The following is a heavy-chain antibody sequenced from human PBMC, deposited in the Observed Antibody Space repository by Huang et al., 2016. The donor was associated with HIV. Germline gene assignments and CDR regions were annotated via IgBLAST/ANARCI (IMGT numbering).Heavy chain of an antibody. CDR3: AAVGRHYDGSGYYYLAFDI. CDR2: SFTSGGT. D-gene: IGHD3-22*01. V-gene: IGHV4-61*09. CDR1: GGSINNGTYY. Sequence: QVQVQESGPGLVKPSQTLSLTCTVAGGSINNGTYYWGWIRQPAGKGLEWSGLSFTSGGTNDNPSLKSRLTFSGDTSKNQFSLRLSPVTTADTAVYYCAAVGRHYDGSGYYYLAFDIWGRGTMVTVSS. J-gene: IGHJ3*02.